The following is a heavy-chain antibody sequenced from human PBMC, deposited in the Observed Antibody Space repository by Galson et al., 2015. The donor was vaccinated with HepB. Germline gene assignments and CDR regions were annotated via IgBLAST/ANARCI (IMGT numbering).Heavy chain of an antibody. D-gene: IGHD6-19*01. Sequence: SVKVSCKASGYTFTSYYMHWVRQAPGQGLEWMGIINPSGGSTGYAQKFQGRVTMTRDTSTSTVYMELSSLRSEDTAVYYCARDGIIAVAGVGAEYFQHLGQRTLVTVSS. CDR2: INPSGGST. V-gene: IGHV1-46*03. CDR1: GYTFTSYY. J-gene: IGHJ1*01. CDR3: ARDGIIAVAGVGAEYFQH.